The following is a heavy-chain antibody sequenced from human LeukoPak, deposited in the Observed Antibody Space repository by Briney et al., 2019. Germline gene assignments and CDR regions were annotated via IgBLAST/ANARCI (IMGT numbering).Heavy chain of an antibody. CDR2: IKSKVNGGTV. CDR3: TRVGGNPPRGCDY. Sequence: GGSLRLSCAASGLIFTDAWMTWVRQVPGKGLEWVGRIKSKVNGGTVDYATPVKGRFTISRDDSKNTLYLQMNSLRAEDTALYYCTRVGGNPPRGCDYWGQGALVTVSS. J-gene: IGHJ4*02. V-gene: IGHV3-15*05. D-gene: IGHD4-23*01. CDR1: GLIFTDAW.